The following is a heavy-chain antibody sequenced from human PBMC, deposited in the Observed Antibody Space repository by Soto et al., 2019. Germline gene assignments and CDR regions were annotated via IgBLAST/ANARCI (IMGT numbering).Heavy chain of an antibody. J-gene: IGHJ4*02. D-gene: IGHD3-10*01. CDR1: GGSISSYY. CDR2: IYYSGST. V-gene: IGHV4-59*12. CDR3: ARARGLGRGVFDY. Sequence: SETLSLTCTVSGGSISSYYWSWIRQPPGKGLEWIGDIYYSGSTNYNPSLKSRVTISVDTSKNQFSLKLSSVTAADTAVYYCARARGLGRGVFDYWGQGTLVTVSS.